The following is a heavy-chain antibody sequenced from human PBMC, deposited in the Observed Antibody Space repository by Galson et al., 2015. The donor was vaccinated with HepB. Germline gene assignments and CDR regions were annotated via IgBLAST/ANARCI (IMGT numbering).Heavy chain of an antibody. CDR2: IYYSGST. D-gene: IGHD3-10*01. CDR3: ARDLMVRDQKLQSYYYYGMDV. J-gene: IGHJ6*02. CDR1: GGSISSGGYY. Sequence: TLSLTCTVSGGSISSGGYYWSWIRQHPGKGLEWIGYIYYSGSTYYNPSLKSRVTISVDTSKNQFSLKLSSVTAADTAVYYCARDLMVRDQKLQSYYYYGMDVWGQGTTVTVSS. V-gene: IGHV4-31*03.